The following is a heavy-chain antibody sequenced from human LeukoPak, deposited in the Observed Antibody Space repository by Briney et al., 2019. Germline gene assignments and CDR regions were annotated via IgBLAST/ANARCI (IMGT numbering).Heavy chain of an antibody. Sequence: GGSLRLSCAASGFRFSSYAMSWVRQAPGKGLEWVSAISGSGVSTYYADSVRGRFTISRDNSKNSLYLQMNSLRAEDTALYYCAKDRAYGYESFDIWGQGTMVTVSS. CDR3: AKDRAYGYESFDI. D-gene: IGHD4-17*01. V-gene: IGHV3-23*01. CDR1: GFRFSSYA. CDR2: ISGSGVST. J-gene: IGHJ3*02.